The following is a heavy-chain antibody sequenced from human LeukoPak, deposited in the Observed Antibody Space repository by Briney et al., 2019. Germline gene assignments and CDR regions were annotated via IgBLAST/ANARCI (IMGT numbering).Heavy chain of an antibody. D-gene: IGHD6-13*01. CDR2: ISSSSSYI. V-gene: IGHV3-21*01. CDR3: ARAVAAAGNAFDI. CDR1: GFTFSSYS. J-gene: IGHJ3*02. Sequence: GGSLRLSCAASGFTFSSYSMNWVRQAPGKGLEWVSSISSSSSYIYYADSVKGRFTISRDNAKNSLYLQMNSLSADDTAVYYCARAVAAAGNAFDIWGQGTMVTVSS.